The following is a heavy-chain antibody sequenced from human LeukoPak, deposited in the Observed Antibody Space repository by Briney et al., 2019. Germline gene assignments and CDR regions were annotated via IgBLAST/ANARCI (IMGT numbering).Heavy chain of an antibody. J-gene: IGHJ3*02. CDR3: ARDRTEIFGVVKGNDAFDI. Sequence: ASVKVSCKASGYTFTSYGITWVRQAPGRGLEWMGWISAYNGKTNYAQKLQGRVTMTTDTSTSTAYMELRSLRSDDTAVYYCARDRTEIFGVVKGNDAFDIWGQGTMVTVSS. V-gene: IGHV1-18*01. CDR1: GYTFTSYG. D-gene: IGHD3-3*01. CDR2: ISAYNGKT.